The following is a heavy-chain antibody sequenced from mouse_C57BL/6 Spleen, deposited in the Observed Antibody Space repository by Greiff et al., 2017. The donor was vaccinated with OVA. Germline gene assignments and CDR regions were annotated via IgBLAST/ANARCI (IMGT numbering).Heavy chain of an antibody. V-gene: IGHV3-6*01. CDR2: ISYDGSN. J-gene: IGHJ4*01. Sequence: EVQRVESGPGLVKPSQSLSLTCSVTGYSITSGYYWNWIRQFPGNKLEWMGYISYDGSNNYNPSLKNRISITRDTSKNQFFLKLNSVTTEDTATYYCARAPIYYDYYYAMDYWGQGTSVTVSS. CDR3: ARAPIYYDYYYAMDY. D-gene: IGHD2-4*01. CDR1: GYSITSGYY.